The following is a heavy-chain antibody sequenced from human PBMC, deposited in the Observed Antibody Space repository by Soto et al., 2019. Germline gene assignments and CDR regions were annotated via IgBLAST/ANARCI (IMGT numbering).Heavy chain of an antibody. CDR1: GYTFTSYD. CDR2: MNPNSGNT. D-gene: IGHD4-17*01. Sequence: ASVKVSCKASGYTFTSYDINWVRQATGQGLEWMGWMNPNSGNTGYAQKFQGRVTMTRNTSISTAYMELSSLRSEDTTVCYCARGRVTTGRYYYYSYMDVWGKGATVNVSS. J-gene: IGHJ6*03. V-gene: IGHV1-8*01. CDR3: ARGRVTTGRYYYYSYMDV.